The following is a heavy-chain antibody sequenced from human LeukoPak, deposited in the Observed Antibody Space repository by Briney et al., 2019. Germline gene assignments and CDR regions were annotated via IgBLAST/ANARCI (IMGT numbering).Heavy chain of an antibody. Sequence: GGSLRLSCAASGFTFSTYGTSWVRQAPGKGLEWVSAISGSGGSTYYADSVKGRFTISRDNSKNTLYLQMNSLRAEDTAVYYCARAHYYGSGSYYNPGGAFDIWGQGTMVTVSS. CDR2: ISGSGGST. CDR1: GFTFSTYG. J-gene: IGHJ3*02. V-gene: IGHV3-23*01. D-gene: IGHD3-10*01. CDR3: ARAHYYGSGSYYNPGGAFDI.